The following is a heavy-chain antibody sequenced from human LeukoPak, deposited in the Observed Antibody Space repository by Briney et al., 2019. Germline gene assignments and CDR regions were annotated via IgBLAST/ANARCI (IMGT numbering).Heavy chain of an antibody. Sequence: ASVKVSCKASGYTFTSYGIRWVRQAPGQGLEWMGWISAYSGNTNYAQKLQGRVTMTADTSTSTAYMELRSLRSDDTAVYYCARDDYGDYVGDYWGQGTLVTVSS. CDR1: GYTFTSYG. CDR3: ARDDYGDYVGDY. D-gene: IGHD4-17*01. CDR2: ISAYSGNT. V-gene: IGHV1-18*01. J-gene: IGHJ4*02.